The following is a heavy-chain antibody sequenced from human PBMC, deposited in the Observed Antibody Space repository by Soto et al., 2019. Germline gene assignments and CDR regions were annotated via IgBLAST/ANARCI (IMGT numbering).Heavy chain of an antibody. D-gene: IGHD1-26*01. CDR2: IYYSGST. J-gene: IGHJ4*02. Sequence: PSETLSLTCTVSGGSISSYYWGWIRQPPGKGLEWIGSIYYSGSTYYNPSLKSRVTISVDTSKNQFSLKLSSVTAADTAVYYCARARSVGASHYFDYWGQGTLVTVSS. CDR3: ARARSVGASHYFDY. CDR1: GGSISSYY. V-gene: IGHV4-39*01.